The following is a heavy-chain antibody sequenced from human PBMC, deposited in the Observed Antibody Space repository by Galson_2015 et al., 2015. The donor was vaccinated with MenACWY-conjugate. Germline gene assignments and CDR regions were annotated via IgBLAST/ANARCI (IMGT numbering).Heavy chain of an antibody. Sequence: SLRLSCAASGFTFSSYSMNWVRQAPGKGLEWVSYISSSTTIYYADSVKGRFTISRDNAKNSLYLQMNSLRAEDTAVYYCVRGNYYDSSGYSDWDYWGQGTLVTVSS. CDR3: VRGNYYDSSGYSDWDY. D-gene: IGHD3-22*01. V-gene: IGHV3-48*04. CDR1: GFTFSSYS. J-gene: IGHJ4*02. CDR2: ISSSTTI.